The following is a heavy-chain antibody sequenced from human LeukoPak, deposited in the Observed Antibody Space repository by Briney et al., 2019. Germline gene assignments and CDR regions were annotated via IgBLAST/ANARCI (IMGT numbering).Heavy chain of an antibody. Sequence: RGAPRLSCAGSGVTFDDYTMRWVPQAPGESLELVSLISWDCGRTYYADSVKGRVTISRDNSKNSPYLQMNSLRTEDTGLYFCAKDNYYGSGSYSRWVYFDYWGQGTLVTVSS. CDR2: ISWDCGRT. V-gene: IGHV3-43*01. J-gene: IGHJ4*02. CDR3: AKDNYYGSGSYSRWVYFDY. D-gene: IGHD3-10*01. CDR1: GVTFDDYT.